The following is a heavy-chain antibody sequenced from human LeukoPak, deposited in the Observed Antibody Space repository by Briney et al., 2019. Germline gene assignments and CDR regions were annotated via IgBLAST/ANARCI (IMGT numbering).Heavy chain of an antibody. D-gene: IGHD1-26*01. CDR2: ISTYNGHT. V-gene: IGHV1-18*01. J-gene: IGHJ3*02. CDR3: ARGGRWELPRPYSFDI. CDR1: GYTFTNYG. Sequence: ASVKVSCKASGYTFTNYGIGWVRQAPGQGLEWMGWISTYNGHTNYAQKLQGRVTMTKDTSTTTAYMELRSLRSDDTAVYYCARGGRWELPRPYSFDIWGQGTMVTVSS.